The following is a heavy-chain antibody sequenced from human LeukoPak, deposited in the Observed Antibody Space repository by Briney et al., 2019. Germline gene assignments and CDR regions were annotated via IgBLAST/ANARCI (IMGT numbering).Heavy chain of an antibody. V-gene: IGHV1-18*01. CDR1: GYTFTSYG. J-gene: IGHJ4*02. CDR2: ISAYNGNT. Sequence: ASVKVSCKASGYTFTSYGISWARQAPGQGLEWMGWISAYNGNTNYAQKLQGRVTMTTDTSTSTAYMELRSLRSDDTAVYYCARDVAAGWPSIYWGQGTLVTVSS. CDR3: ARDVAAGWPSIY. D-gene: IGHD2-15*01.